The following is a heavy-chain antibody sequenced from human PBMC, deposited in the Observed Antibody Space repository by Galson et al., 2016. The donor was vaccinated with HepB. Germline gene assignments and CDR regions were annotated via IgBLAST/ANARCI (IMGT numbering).Heavy chain of an antibody. Sequence: LRLSCAASGFFFSGRAMSWVRQAPGKGLEWVSGINNGAATTGYAASVKGRFTISRDNSKNTLYLQMNSLRTEDTAVYYCARDDYSGGRGSPDYWGQETLVTVSS. CDR1: GFFFSGRA. J-gene: IGHJ4*02. D-gene: IGHD4/OR15-4a*01. V-gene: IGHV3-23*01. CDR3: ARDDYSGGRGSPDY. CDR2: INNGAATT.